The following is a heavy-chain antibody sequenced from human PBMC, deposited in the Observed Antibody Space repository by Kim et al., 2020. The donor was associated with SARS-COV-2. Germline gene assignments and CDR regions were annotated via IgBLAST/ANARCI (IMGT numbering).Heavy chain of an antibody. Sequence: SETLSLTCTVSGGSISSGGYYWSWIRQHPGKGLEWIGYIYYSGSTYYNPSLKSRVTISVDTSKNQFSLKLSSVTAADTAVYYCARRWGRAYCGGDCHSGFDPWGQGTLVTVSS. V-gene: IGHV4-31*03. CDR3: ARRWGRAYCGGDCHSGFDP. D-gene: IGHD2-21*01. CDR1: GGSISSGGYY. J-gene: IGHJ5*02. CDR2: IYYSGST.